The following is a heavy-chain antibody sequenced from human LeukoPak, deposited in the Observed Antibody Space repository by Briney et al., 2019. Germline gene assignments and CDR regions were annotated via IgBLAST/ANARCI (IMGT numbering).Heavy chain of an antibody. CDR1: GGSISSYY. CDR3: ARDRYYGSGSYGWFDP. J-gene: IGHJ5*02. CDR2: IYYSGST. Sequence: SETLSLTCTVSGGSISSYYWSWIRQPPGKGLEWIGYIYYSGSTNYNPSLKSRVTISVDTSKNQFSLKLSSVTAADTAVYYCARDRYYGSGSYGWFDPWGREPWSPSPQ. D-gene: IGHD3-10*01. V-gene: IGHV4-59*01.